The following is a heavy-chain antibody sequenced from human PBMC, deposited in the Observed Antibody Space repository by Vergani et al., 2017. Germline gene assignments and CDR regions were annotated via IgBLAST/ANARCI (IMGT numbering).Heavy chain of an antibody. V-gene: IGHV4-59*01. Sequence: QVQLQESGPGLVKPSETLSLTCTVSGGSISSYYWSWIRQPPGKGLEWIGYIYYSGSTNYNPSLKSRVTISVDTSKNQFSLKLSSVTAADTAVYYCARNPYCGGDCYSDAFDIWGQGTMVTDSS. CDR1: GGSISSYY. CDR2: IYYSGST. CDR3: ARNPYCGGDCYSDAFDI. D-gene: IGHD2-21*02. J-gene: IGHJ3*02.